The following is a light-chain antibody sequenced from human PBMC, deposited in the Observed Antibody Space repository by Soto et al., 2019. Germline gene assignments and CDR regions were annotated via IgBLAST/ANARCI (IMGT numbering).Light chain of an antibody. V-gene: IGKV3-20*01. Sequence: EIVLTHSPGTVSLSPGERATLSCRAIQSVTSSYLAWYQQKPGQAPRLLIYGVSSRATGIPDRFSGSGAGTDFTLTISRMEPEAFAVYYCQQYGDSPLTFGGGTKVDIK. CDR2: GVS. CDR1: QSVTSSY. CDR3: QQYGDSPLT. J-gene: IGKJ4*01.